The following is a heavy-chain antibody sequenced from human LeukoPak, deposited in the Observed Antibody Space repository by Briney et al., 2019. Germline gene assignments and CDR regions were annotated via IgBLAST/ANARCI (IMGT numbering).Heavy chain of an antibody. CDR2: VKADGRET. Sequence: GGSLRLSCETSGFNPRHYWMSWVRQAPGKGLEWVANVKADGRETYYVDSVKGRFTISRDNSKNTLYLQMNSLRAEDTAVYYCATAQGLPHHSCRNQKKWELLCLAFDYWGQGTLVTVSS. V-gene: IGHV3-7*03. CDR1: GFNPRHYW. CDR3: ATAQGLPHHSCRNQKKWELLCLAFDY. D-gene: IGHD1-26*01. J-gene: IGHJ4*02.